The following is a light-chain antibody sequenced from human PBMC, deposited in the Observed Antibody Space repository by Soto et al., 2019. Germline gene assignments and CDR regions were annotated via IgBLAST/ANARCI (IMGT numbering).Light chain of an antibody. J-gene: IGLJ1*01. Sequence: QSALTQPASVSGSPGQSITISCTGTSSDVGGYNYVPWYQQHPGKAPKLMIYEVSNRPSGVSNRFSGSKSGNTASLSISGLQAEDEADYYCSSYTSSSTPYVFGPGTKLTVL. CDR3: SSYTSSSTPYV. V-gene: IGLV2-14*01. CDR1: SSDVGGYNY. CDR2: EVS.